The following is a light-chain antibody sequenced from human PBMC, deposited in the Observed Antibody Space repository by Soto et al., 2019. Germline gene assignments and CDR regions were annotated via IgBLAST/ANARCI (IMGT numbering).Light chain of an antibody. Sequence: EIVRTQAPATLSVSQGERATLSCRASQSVSSNLAWYQQKPGQAPRLLIYDTSSRATGFPARFSGSGSGTEFTLTISSLQSEDIAVYYCQQYNSWPPYTFGQGNKVEIK. J-gene: IGKJ2*01. CDR3: QQYNSWPPYT. V-gene: IGKV3-15*01. CDR2: DTS. CDR1: QSVSSN.